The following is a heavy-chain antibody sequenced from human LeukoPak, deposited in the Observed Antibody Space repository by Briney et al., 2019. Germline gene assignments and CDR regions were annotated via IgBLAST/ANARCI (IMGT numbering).Heavy chain of an antibody. V-gene: IGHV3-53*01. D-gene: IGHD6-19*01. CDR3: ASPSSGQSFDI. Sequence: PGGSLRLSCAASGFIVSSNYMNWVRQAPGKGLEWVSVISTGGNTYYADSVKGRFTISRDNSKNTLYLQMHSLRAEDTAVYYCASPSSGQSFDIWGQGTMVTVSS. CDR2: ISTGGNT. J-gene: IGHJ3*02. CDR1: GFIVSSNY.